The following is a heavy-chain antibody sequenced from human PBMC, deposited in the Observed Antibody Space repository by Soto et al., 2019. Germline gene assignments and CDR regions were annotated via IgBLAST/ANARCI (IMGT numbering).Heavy chain of an antibody. CDR1: GYTFTSYA. Sequence: ASVKVSCKASGYTFTSYAMHWVRQAPGQRLEWMGWINAGNGNTKYSQKFQGRVTITRDTSASTAYMELSSLRSEDTAVYYCARDRLVRGSYSYHYYYMDVWGKGTTVTVSS. D-gene: IGHD3-16*01. V-gene: IGHV1-3*01. CDR2: INAGNGNT. J-gene: IGHJ6*03. CDR3: ARDRLVRGSYSYHYYYMDV.